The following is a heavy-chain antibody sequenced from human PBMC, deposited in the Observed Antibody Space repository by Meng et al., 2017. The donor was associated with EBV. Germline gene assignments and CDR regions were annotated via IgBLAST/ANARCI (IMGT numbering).Heavy chain of an antibody. CDR1: GFPVRSNY. Sequence: VRLVGAVGGLIQRGWSLGLSFADSGFPVRSNYMGWVRQAPGKGLEWFSVIYSGGSTYYADSVKGRFTISRDNSKNTLYLQMNSLRAEDTAVYYCAKHRLGPLDYWGQGTLVTVSS. J-gene: IGHJ4*02. V-gene: IGHV3-53*01. D-gene: IGHD5-12*01. CDR3: AKHRLGPLDY. CDR2: IYSGGST.